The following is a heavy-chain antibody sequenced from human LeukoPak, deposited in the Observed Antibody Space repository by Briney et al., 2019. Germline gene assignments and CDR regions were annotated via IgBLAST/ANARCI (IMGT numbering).Heavy chain of an antibody. CDR1: GYTFTSYD. CDR2: MNPNSGNT. J-gene: IGHJ2*01. CDR3: AQDYYDRSGLLAL. V-gene: IGHV1-8*01. Sequence: SVKVSCKASGYTFTSYDINWVRQATGQGLEWMGWMNPNSGNTGYAQKFQGRVTMTRNTSISTAYMELRSLRSEDTAVYYCAQDYYDRSGLLALWGRGTLVTVSS. D-gene: IGHD3-22*01.